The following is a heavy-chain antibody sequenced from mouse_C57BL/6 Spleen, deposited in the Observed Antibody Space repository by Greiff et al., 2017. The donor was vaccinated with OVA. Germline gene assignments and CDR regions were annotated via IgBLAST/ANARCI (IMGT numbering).Heavy chain of an antibody. D-gene: IGHD1-1*01. CDR2: ISGGGGNT. CDR3: ARHYGSSHYYAMDY. Sequence: VQLKESGGGLVKPGGSLKLSCAASGFTFSSYTMSWVRQTPEKRLEWVATISGGGGNTYYPDSVKGRFTISRDNAKNTLYLQMSSLRSEDTALYYCARHYGSSHYYAMDYWGQGTSVTVSS. V-gene: IGHV5-9*01. J-gene: IGHJ4*01. CDR1: GFTFSSYT.